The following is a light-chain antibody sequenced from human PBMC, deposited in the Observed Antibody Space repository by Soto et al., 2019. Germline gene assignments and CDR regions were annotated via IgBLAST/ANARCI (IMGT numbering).Light chain of an antibody. CDR2: NNN. CDR3: QSYDYSLTGSNV. CDR1: SSNIGAPYD. Sequence: QSVLTQPPSVSGAPGQKVTFSCTGSSSNIGAPYDVHWYQQHPGTAPKLLIYNNNIRPSGVPDRFSGSKSGTSASLAITGLQTEDEADYYCQSYDYSLTGSNVFGTGTQLTVL. V-gene: IGLV1-40*01. J-gene: IGLJ7*01.